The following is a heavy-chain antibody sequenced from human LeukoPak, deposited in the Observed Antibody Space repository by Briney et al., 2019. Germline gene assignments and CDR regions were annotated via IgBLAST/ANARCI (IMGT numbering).Heavy chain of an antibody. D-gene: IGHD1-1*01. CDR1: GFTFSSYG. CDR3: VGGPGWKFDL. CDR2: IKQDRSEG. Sequence: PGGSLRLSCAASGFTFSSYGMHWVRQAPGKGLEWVANIKQDRSEGSYVDSMKGRFTISRDNTKNSLYLQMNSLRAEDTAVYYCVGGPGWKFDLWGRGTLVTVSS. V-gene: IGHV3-7*01. J-gene: IGHJ2*01.